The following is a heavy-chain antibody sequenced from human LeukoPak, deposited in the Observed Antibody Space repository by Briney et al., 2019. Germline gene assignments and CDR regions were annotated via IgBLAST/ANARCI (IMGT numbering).Heavy chain of an antibody. CDR1: GFTVSSNY. D-gene: IGHD1-1*01. CDR2: IYSGGST. V-gene: IGHV3-53*01. Sequence: GGSLRPSCAASGFTVSSNYMSWVRQAPGKGLEWVSVIYSGGSTYYADSVKGRFTISRDNSKNTLYLQMNSLRAEDSAEYYCAKSLLTTATGTGRAFDIWGQGTMVTVSA. J-gene: IGHJ3*02. CDR3: AKSLLTTATGTGRAFDI.